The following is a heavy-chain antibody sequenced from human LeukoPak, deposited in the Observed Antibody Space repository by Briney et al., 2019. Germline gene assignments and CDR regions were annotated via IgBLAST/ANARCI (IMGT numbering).Heavy chain of an antibody. CDR1: GGSISSYY. CDR2: IYYSGST. J-gene: IGHJ4*02. D-gene: IGHD5-18*01. CDR3: ARHTDTAMAEYYFDY. V-gene: IGHV4-59*08. Sequence: PSETLSLTCTVSGGSISSYYWSWIRQPPGKGLEWIGDIYYSGSTNYNPSLKSRVTISVDTSKNQFSLKLSSVTAADTAVYYCARHTDTAMAEYYFDYWGQGTLVTVSS.